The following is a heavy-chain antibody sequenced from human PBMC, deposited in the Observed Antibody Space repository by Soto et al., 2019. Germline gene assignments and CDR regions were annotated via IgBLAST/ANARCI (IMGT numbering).Heavy chain of an antibody. Sequence: PSEPLSLTCTVSGGSISSSSYYRGWIRQPPGKGLEWIGSIYYSGSTYYNPSLKSRVTISVDTSKNQFSLKLSSVTAADTAVYYCARHFDFDWLFYNYRGQGTLVTVSS. CDR3: ARHFDFDWLFYNY. CDR2: IYYSGST. V-gene: IGHV4-39*01. J-gene: IGHJ4*02. D-gene: IGHD3-9*01. CDR1: GGSISSSSYY.